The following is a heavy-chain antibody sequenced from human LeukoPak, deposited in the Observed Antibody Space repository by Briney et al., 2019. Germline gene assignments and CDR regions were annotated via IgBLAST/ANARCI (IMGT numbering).Heavy chain of an antibody. D-gene: IGHD6-13*01. Sequence: PGGSLRLSCAASGFTFSSYSMNWVRQAPGKGLVWVSHINSDGSNTCYADSVKGRFTISRDNAKNTLYLQMNSLRAEDTAVYFCARGLTAAAGVTFDYWGQGTLVSVSS. V-gene: IGHV3-74*01. J-gene: IGHJ4*02. CDR2: INSDGSNT. CDR1: GFTFSSYS. CDR3: ARGLTAAAGVTFDY.